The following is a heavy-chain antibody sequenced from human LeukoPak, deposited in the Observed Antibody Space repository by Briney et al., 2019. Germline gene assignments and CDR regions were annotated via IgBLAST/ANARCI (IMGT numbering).Heavy chain of an antibody. CDR3: ARERGLEDY. CDR1: GGSISSSSYY. V-gene: IGHV4-39*02. CDR2: IYYSGST. D-gene: IGHD3-10*01. J-gene: IGHJ4*02. Sequence: SETLSLTCTVSGGSISSSSYYWGWIRQPPGKGLEWIGSIYYSGSTYYNPSLKSRVTISVDTSKNQFSLKLSSVTAADTAVYYCARERGLEDYWGQGTLVTVSS.